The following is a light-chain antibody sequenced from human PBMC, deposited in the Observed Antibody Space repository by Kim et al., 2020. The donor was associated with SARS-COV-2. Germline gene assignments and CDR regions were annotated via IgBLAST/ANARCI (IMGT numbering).Light chain of an antibody. J-gene: IGLJ2*01. Sequence: SVSPGQTASITCSGDKLGDKYACWYQQKPGKSPVLVIYQDSKRPSGIPERFSGSNSGNTATLSISGTQAMDEAAYYCQPWDSSTVVFGGGTQLTVL. CDR1: KLGDKY. CDR3: QPWDSSTVV. V-gene: IGLV3-1*01. CDR2: QDS.